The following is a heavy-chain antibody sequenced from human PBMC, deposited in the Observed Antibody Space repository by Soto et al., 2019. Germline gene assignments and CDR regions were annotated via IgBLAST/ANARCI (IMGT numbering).Heavy chain of an antibody. CDR3: ARQLGPWNYYFDY. D-gene: IGHD1-7*01. V-gene: IGHV3-30-3*01. Sequence: QVQLVESGGGVVQPGRSLRLSCAASGFTFSSYAMHWVRQAPGKGLEWVAVISYDGSNKYYADSVKGRFTISRDNSKNTLYLQMNSLRAEDTAVYYCARQLGPWNYYFDYWGQGTLVTVSS. CDR2: ISYDGSNK. J-gene: IGHJ4*02. CDR1: GFTFSSYA.